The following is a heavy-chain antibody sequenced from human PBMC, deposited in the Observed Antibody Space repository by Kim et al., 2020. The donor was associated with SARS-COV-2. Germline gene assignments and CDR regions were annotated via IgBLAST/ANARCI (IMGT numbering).Heavy chain of an antibody. D-gene: IGHD5-18*01. CDR1: GFTFSSYS. V-gene: IGHV3-48*02. J-gene: IGHJ5*02. CDR3: ARDITLSQSSYDWFDP. CDR2: ISSSSSTI. Sequence: GGSLRLSCAASGFTFSSYSMNWVRQAPGKGLEWLSYISSSSSTIYYADSVKGRFTISRDNARNSLYLQMNSLRDEDTAVYYCARDITLSQSSYDWFDPWGQGTRVTVSS.